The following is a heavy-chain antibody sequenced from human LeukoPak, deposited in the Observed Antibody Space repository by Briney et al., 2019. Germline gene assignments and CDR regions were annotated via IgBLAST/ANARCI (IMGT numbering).Heavy chain of an antibody. Sequence: SETLSLTCTVSGGSISSYYWGWIRQPPGKGLEWIGSIYYSGSTYYNPSLKSRVTISVDTSKNQFSLKLSSVTAADTAVYYCARDRKGLTTDPFDYWGQGTLVTVSS. CDR3: ARDRKGLTTDPFDY. CDR1: GGSISSYY. V-gene: IGHV4-39*07. D-gene: IGHD4-17*01. CDR2: IYYSGST. J-gene: IGHJ4*02.